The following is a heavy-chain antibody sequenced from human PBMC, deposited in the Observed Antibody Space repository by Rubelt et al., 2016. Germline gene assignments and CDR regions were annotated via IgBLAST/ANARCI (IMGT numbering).Heavy chain of an antibody. D-gene: IGHD6-13*01. CDR1: GGTFSSYA. CDR2: ISAYNGNT. J-gene: IGHJ4*02. V-gene: IGHV1-18*01. CDR3: AGDEPYSSSWYDY. Sequence: QVQLVQSGAEVKKPGSSVKVSCKASGGTFSSYAISWVRQAPGQGLEWTGWISAYNGNTNYAQKLQCRVTMTTDTSTSTAYMELRSLRSDDTAVYYCAGDEPYSSSWYDYWGQGTLVTVSS.